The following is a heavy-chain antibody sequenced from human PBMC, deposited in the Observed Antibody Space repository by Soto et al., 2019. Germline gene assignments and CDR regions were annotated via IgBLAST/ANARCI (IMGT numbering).Heavy chain of an antibody. D-gene: IGHD3-3*01. J-gene: IGHJ4*02. Sequence: VQLQESDPGLVKPSETLSLTCTVSGGSFKSGSYSWSWIRQPPGKGLEWIGYVYHTGRTSYNPSLKSQVSISMDTSKNQFSLNLDSVTAADTAVYFCARDFAYFDSWGQGTLVTVSS. V-gene: IGHV4-61*01. CDR3: ARDFAYFDS. CDR1: GGSFKSGSYS. CDR2: VYHTGRT.